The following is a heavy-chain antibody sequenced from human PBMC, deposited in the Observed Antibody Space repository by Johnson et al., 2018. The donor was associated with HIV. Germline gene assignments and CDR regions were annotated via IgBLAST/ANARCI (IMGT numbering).Heavy chain of an antibody. D-gene: IGHD3-9*01. J-gene: IGHJ3*02. Sequence: VQLVESGGGVVQPGGSLRLSCVASGFTFSNYGMHWVRQAPGKGLESISYISSSGRTIYYADSVKGRFTMSRDNAKKSLYLQMNSLRAEDTAVYYCAREEGTDILTRGDAFYIWGQGTMVTVSS. V-gene: IGHV3-48*04. CDR1: GFTFSNYG. CDR3: AREEGTDILTRGDAFYI. CDR2: ISSSGRTI.